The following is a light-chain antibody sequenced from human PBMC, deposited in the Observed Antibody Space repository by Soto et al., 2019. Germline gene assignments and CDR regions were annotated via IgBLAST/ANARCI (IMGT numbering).Light chain of an antibody. CDR3: QSYDSSLSGYV. Sequence: QSVLTQPPSVSGAPGQRVTISCTGSSSNIGAGYDVNWYQQLPGTAPKFLIYGNSNRPSGVPDRFSGSKSGTSASLAITGLQAEDEADYYCQSYDSSLSGYVFGTGTKVIVL. CDR2: GNS. J-gene: IGLJ1*01. CDR1: SSNIGAGYD. V-gene: IGLV1-40*01.